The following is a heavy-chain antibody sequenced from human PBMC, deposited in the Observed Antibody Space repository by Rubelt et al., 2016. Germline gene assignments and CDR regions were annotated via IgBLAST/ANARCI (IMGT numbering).Heavy chain of an antibody. Sequence: QLQLQESGPGLVKPSETLSLTCTVSGASISSRSYFWGWIRQPPGKGLEWIGSTQYSGSTYYNAVLKSRATMSVATSSNQCSRKLSAVTAADTAVYYCARHPTALDIYYFDYWGQGTLVTVSS. D-gene: IGHD5-18*01. CDR2: TQYSGST. CDR1: GASISSRSYF. V-gene: IGHV4-39*01. CDR3: ARHPTALDIYYFDY. J-gene: IGHJ4*02.